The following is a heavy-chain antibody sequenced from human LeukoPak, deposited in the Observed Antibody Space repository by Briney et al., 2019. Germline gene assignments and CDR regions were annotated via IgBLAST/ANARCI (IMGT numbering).Heavy chain of an antibody. J-gene: IGHJ6*03. CDR1: GFTFSSYG. CDR2: IRHDGSNK. CDR3: AKGSKLVVITRDHYMAV. Sequence: GGSLRLSCAAPGFTFSSYGMHWVRQAPGKGLEWVAFIRHDGSNKYYADSVKGRFTISRDNSKNTLYLQMNSLRAGDTAVYYCAKGSKLVVITRDHYMAVWGKGTTVTISS. V-gene: IGHV3-30*02. D-gene: IGHD3-22*01.